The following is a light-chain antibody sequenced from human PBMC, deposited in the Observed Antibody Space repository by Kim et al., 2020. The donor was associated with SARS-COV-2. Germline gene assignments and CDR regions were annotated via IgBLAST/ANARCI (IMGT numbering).Light chain of an antibody. V-gene: IGLV3-21*04. CDR3: QVWDSSSDHSWV. Sequence: SYELTQPPSVSVAPGKTARITCGGNNIGSKSVHWYQQKPGQAPVLVIYYDSDRPSGIPERFSGSTSGNTATLTISRVEAGDEADYYCQVWDSSSDHSWVFGGGTQLTVL. CDR2: YDS. CDR1: NIGSKS. J-gene: IGLJ3*02.